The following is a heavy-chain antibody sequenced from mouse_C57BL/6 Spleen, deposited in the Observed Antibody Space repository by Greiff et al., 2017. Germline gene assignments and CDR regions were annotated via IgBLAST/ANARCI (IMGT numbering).Heavy chain of an antibody. Sequence: DVMLVESGEGLVKPGGSLKLSCAASGFTFSSYAMSWVRQTPEKRLEWVAYISSGGDYIYYADTVKGRFTISRDNARNTLYLQMSSLKSEDTAMYYCTREGGYGNYVWFAYWGQGTLVTVSA. D-gene: IGHD2-1*01. CDR2: ISSGGDYI. V-gene: IGHV5-9-1*02. CDR1: GFTFSSYA. J-gene: IGHJ3*01. CDR3: TREGGYGNYVWFAY.